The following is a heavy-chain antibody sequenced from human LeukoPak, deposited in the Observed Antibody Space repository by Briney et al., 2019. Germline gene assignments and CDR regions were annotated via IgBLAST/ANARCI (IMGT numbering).Heavy chain of an antibody. J-gene: IGHJ4*02. V-gene: IGHV3-7*01. Sequence: GGSLRLSCAASGFASGNHWMSWVRQAPGKGLEWVANINQDGSEKYYVDSVKGRFTISRDNAKNSLYLQMNSLRAEDTAVYYCGRAYGAGSCDYWGQGTLVTVSS. CDR3: GRAYGAGSCDY. CDR2: INQDGSEK. CDR1: GFASGNHW. D-gene: IGHD3-10*01.